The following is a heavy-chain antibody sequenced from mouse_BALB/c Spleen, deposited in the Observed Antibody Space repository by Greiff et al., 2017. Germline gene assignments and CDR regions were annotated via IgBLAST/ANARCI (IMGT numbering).Heavy chain of an antibody. Sequence: EVKLEESGPGLVKPSQSLSLTCSVTGYSITSGYYWNWIRQFPGNKLEWMGYISYDGSNNYNPSLKNRISITRDTSKNQFFLKLNSVTTEDTATYYCARGGYGRGYAMDYWGQGTSVTVSS. CDR3: ARGGYGRGYAMDY. J-gene: IGHJ4*01. CDR2: ISYDGSN. D-gene: IGHD1-1*01. V-gene: IGHV3-6*02. CDR1: GYSITSGYY.